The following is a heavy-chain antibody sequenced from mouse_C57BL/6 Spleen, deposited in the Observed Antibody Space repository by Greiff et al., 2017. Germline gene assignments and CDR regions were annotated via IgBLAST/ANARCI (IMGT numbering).Heavy chain of an antibody. J-gene: IGHJ2*01. CDR2: IDPSDSET. D-gene: IGHD1-1*01. CDR3: ARLRVSSPYFDC. Sequence: QVQLQQPGAELVRPGSSVKLSCKASGYTFTSYWMHWVKQRPIQGLEWIGNIDPSDSETHYNQKFKDKATLTVDKSSSTAYMQLSSLTSGDSAVYYCARLRVSSPYFDCWGQGTTRTVSS. CDR1: GYTFTSYW. V-gene: IGHV1-52*01.